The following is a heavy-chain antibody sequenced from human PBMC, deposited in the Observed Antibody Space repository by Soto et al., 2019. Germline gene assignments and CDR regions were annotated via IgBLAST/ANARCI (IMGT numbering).Heavy chain of an antibody. CDR2: IWYDGSNK. J-gene: IGHJ3*02. CDR3: ARDKFGIAARPYAFDI. D-gene: IGHD6-6*01. Sequence: PGGSLRLSCAASGFTFSSYGMHWVRQAPDKGLEWVAVIWYDGSNKYYADSVKGRFTISRDNSKNTLYLQMNSLRAEDTAVYYCARDKFGIAARPYAFDIWGQGTMVTVSS. V-gene: IGHV3-33*01. CDR1: GFTFSSYG.